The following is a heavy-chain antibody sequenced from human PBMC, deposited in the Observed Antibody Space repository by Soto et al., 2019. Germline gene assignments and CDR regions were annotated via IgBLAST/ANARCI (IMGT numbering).Heavy chain of an antibody. Sequence: EVPLVESGGGLVQPGGSLRLSCAASRFTFSSYGMNWVRQAPGKGLEWVSYISSTSGTVYYAESVRGRFTISRDNAKNSLFLQMHSLRDEDTAVYYCARPRLTGSSGYYYGMDVWGQGTTVTVSS. CDR3: ARPRLTGSSGYYYGMDV. CDR2: ISSTSGTV. D-gene: IGHD3-22*01. V-gene: IGHV3-48*02. CDR1: RFTFSSYG. J-gene: IGHJ6*02.